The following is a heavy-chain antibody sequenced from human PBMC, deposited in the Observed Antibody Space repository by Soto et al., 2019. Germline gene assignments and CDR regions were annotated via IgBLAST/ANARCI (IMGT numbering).Heavy chain of an antibody. J-gene: IGHJ6*02. CDR1: GFTFDDYT. V-gene: IGHV3-43*01. CDR2: ISWDGGST. Sequence: GGSLRLSCAASGFTFDDYTMHWVRQAPGKGLEWVSLISWDGGSTYYADSVKGRFTISRDNSKNSLYLQMNSLRTEETALYYCAKYMRRYYYYGMDVWGQGTTVTV. CDR3: AKYMRRYYYYGMDV.